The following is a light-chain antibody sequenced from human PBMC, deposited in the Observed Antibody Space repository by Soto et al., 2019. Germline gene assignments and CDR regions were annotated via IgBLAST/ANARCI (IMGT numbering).Light chain of an antibody. CDR1: QGIRND. Sequence: AIQMTQSPSSLSASVGDRVTITCRASQGIRNDLGWYQQKPGKPPKLLIYAASSLQSGVPSRFSGSGSGTDFTLTISSLQPEDYATYYCLQDYDYPLTFGGGTKVEI. J-gene: IGKJ4*01. CDR3: LQDYDYPLT. V-gene: IGKV1-6*01. CDR2: AAS.